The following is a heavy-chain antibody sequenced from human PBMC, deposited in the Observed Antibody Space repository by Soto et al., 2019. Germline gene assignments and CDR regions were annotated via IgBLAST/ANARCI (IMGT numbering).Heavy chain of an antibody. CDR2: ISAYNGNT. Sequence: SVEVSFKASCYTFTSYGISWVREAPGQGLEWMGWISAYNGNTNYAQKLQGRVTMTTDTSTSTAYMELRSLRSDDTAVYYCARDLGEYLYGMDVWGQGTTVTVSS. V-gene: IGHV1-18*01. D-gene: IGHD2-2*01. CDR1: CYTFTSYG. J-gene: IGHJ6*02. CDR3: ARDLGEYLYGMDV.